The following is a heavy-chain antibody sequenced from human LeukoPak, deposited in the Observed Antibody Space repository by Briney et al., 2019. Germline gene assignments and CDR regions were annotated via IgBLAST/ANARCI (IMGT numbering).Heavy chain of an antibody. CDR3: AAGHSGYDSLDY. CDR1: GFTFTSSG. CDR2: IVVGSGNT. D-gene: IGHD5-12*01. V-gene: IGHV1-58*02. J-gene: IGHJ4*02. Sequence: GASVKVSCKASGFTFTSSGMQWVRQARGQRLEWIGWIVVGSGNTNYAQKFQERVTITRDMSTSTAYMELSSLRSEDTAVYYCAAGHSGYDSLDYWGQGTLVTVSS.